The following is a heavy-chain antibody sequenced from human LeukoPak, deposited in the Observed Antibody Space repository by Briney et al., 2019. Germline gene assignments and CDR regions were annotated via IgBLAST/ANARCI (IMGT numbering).Heavy chain of an antibody. CDR1: GGTFSSYA. Sequence: ASVKVSCKASGGTFSSYAISWVRQAPGQGLEWMGIINPSGGSTSYAQKFQGRVTMTRDTSTSTAYMELSSLRSEDTAVYYCAMGYSYLLDYWGQGTLVTVSS. CDR2: INPSGGST. V-gene: IGHV1-46*01. J-gene: IGHJ4*02. CDR3: AMGYSYLLDY. D-gene: IGHD5-18*01.